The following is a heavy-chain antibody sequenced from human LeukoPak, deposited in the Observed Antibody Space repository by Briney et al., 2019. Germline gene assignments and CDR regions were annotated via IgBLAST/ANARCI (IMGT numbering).Heavy chain of an antibody. CDR1: GGSISSYY. J-gene: IGHJ4*02. D-gene: IGHD1-26*01. V-gene: IGHV4-59*08. CDR2: IYYSGGT. CDR3: ARLGFSNSGSYLAPSDY. Sequence: SETLSLTCTVSGGSISSYYWSWIRQPPGKGLEWIRYIYYSGGTNYNPSLKSRVTISVDTSKNQFSLKLSSVTAADTAVYYCARLGFSNSGSYLAPSDYWGQGTLVTVSS.